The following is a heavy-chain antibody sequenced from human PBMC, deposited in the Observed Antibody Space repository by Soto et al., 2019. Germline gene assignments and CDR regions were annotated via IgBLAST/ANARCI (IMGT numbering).Heavy chain of an antibody. CDR2: IFYSGST. Sequence: QVQLQESGPGLVKPSETLSLTCTVSGGSISSLYWNWIRQPPGKGLEWIGSIFYSGSTTYNPSLKSRVTISVDPSKTQFSRKLTSVTVADTAAYFCARVREYSGYGNAFDIWGQGTMVTVSS. CDR3: ARVREYSGYGNAFDI. D-gene: IGHD5-12*01. V-gene: IGHV4-59*01. CDR1: GGSISSLY. J-gene: IGHJ3*02.